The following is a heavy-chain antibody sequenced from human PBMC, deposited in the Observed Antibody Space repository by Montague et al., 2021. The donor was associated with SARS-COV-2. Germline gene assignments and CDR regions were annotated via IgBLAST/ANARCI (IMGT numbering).Heavy chain of an antibody. CDR2: VYYSGST. CDR1: GDSIRSSGYY. J-gene: IGHJ5*02. V-gene: IGHV4-39*01. CDR3: ARMGAAHRLNSWFDP. D-gene: IGHD1-26*01. Sequence: SETLSLTCSVSGDSIRSSGYYWGWIRQPPGKGLEWIGTVYYSGSTNYNPSLKSRVTMPVDTSKNQFSLELRSVTAADTAVYYCARMGAAHRLNSWFDPWGQGALVTVSS.